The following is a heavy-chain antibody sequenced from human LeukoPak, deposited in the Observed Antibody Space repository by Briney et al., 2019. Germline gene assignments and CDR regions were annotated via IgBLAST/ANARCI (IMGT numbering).Heavy chain of an antibody. CDR2: ISSSSSYI. V-gene: IGHV3-21*01. J-gene: IGHJ3*02. Sequence: GGSLRLSCAASGFTFSSYSINWVRQAPGKGLEWVSSISSSSSYIFYADSVKGRFTISRDNAKNSLSLQLNSLRAEDTAVYYCARENRGSGIPYGLNAFDIWGQGTMVTVSS. CDR1: GFTFSSYS. CDR3: ARENRGSGIPYGLNAFDI. D-gene: IGHD3-10*01.